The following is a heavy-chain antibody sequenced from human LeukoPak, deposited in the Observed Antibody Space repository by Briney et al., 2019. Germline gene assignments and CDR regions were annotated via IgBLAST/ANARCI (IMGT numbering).Heavy chain of an antibody. CDR2: IYPGDSDT. CDR1: GSSFTSYW. J-gene: IGHJ3*02. V-gene: IGHV5-51*01. D-gene: IGHD2-2*01. Sequence: GESLKISCKGSGSSFTSYWIGWVRQLPGKGLEWMGIIYPGDSDTRYSPSFQGQGTISADKSISTAYLQWSSLKASDTAMYYCARAGYCSSTSCYSFDAFDIWGQGTMVTVSS. CDR3: ARAGYCSSTSCYSFDAFDI.